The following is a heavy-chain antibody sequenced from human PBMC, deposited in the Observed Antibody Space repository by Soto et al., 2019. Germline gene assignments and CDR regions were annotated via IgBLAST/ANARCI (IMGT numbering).Heavy chain of an antibody. CDR3: ARGHYSSSHHGRWFDP. CDR2: MNPNSGNT. Sequence: ASVKVSCKASGYTFTSYGINWVRQATGQGLEWMGWMNPNSGNTGYAQKFQGRVTMTRNTSISTAYMELSSLRSEDTAVYYCARGHYSSSHHGRWFDPWGQGTLVTVSS. V-gene: IGHV1-8*02. J-gene: IGHJ5*02. CDR1: GYTFTSYG. D-gene: IGHD6-13*01.